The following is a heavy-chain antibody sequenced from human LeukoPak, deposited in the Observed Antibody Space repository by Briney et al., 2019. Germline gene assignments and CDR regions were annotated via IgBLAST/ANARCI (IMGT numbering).Heavy chain of an antibody. CDR2: ISYDGSNK. CDR3: AKDRDSYSYGSGLNFDY. CDR1: GFTFSSYG. Sequence: GGSLRLSCAASGFTFSSYGMHWVRQAPGKGLEWVAVISYDGSNKYYADSVKGRFTISRDNSKNTLYLQMNSLRAEDTAVYYCAKDRDSYSYGSGLNFDYWGQGTLVTVSS. V-gene: IGHV3-30*18. J-gene: IGHJ4*02. D-gene: IGHD3-10*01.